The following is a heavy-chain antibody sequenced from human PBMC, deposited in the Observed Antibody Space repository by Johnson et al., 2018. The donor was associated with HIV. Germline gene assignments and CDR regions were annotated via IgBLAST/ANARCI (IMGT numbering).Heavy chain of an antibody. J-gene: IGHJ3*02. V-gene: IGHV3-53*01. D-gene: IGHD4-17*01. CDR2: IHRGGTT. Sequence: VQLVESGGGVVQPGGSLRLSCAASDFTGSGNQMSWVRQAPGKGLEWVPLIHRGGTTFYADPVRGRFTISRDSSKNTLYLQMKSLRVEDTAVYYCARSPETGDRLWRAFDIWGHGTMVTVSS. CDR1: DFTGSGNQ. CDR3: ARSPETGDRLWRAFDI.